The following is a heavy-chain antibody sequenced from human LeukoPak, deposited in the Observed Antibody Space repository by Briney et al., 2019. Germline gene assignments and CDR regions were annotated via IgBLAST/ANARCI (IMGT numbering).Heavy chain of an antibody. V-gene: IGHV3-48*04. Sequence: PGGSLRLSCAASGFTFSSYSMNWVRQAPGKGLEWVSYISSSSSTIYYADSVKGRFTISRDNAKNSLYLQMNSLRAEDTAVYYCARSKWELLQGRGEAFDIWGQGTMVTVSS. D-gene: IGHD1-26*01. CDR1: GFTFSSYS. J-gene: IGHJ3*02. CDR2: ISSSSSTI. CDR3: ARSKWELLQGRGEAFDI.